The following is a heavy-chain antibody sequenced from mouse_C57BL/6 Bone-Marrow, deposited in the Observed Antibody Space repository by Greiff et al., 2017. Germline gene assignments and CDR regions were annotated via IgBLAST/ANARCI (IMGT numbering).Heavy chain of an antibody. CDR2: IHPTSGST. D-gene: IGHD2-2*01. J-gene: IGHJ3*01. Sequence: QVQLQQPGAELVKPGASVKLSCKASGYTFTSYWMHWVKQRPGQGLEWIGMIHPTSGSTNYNEKFKSKATLTVDTSSSTAYMQLSSLTSEDSAVYYGATWFYYGYGWFAYWGQGTLVTVSA. CDR1: GYTFTSYW. CDR3: ATWFYYGYGWFAY. V-gene: IGHV1-64*01.